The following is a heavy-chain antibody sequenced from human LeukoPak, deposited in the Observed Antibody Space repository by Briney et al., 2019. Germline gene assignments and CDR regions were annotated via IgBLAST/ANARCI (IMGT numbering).Heavy chain of an antibody. CDR2: VNPNSGGT. D-gene: IGHD3-22*01. CDR1: GYTFTGYY. V-gene: IGHV1-2*02. J-gene: IGHJ4*02. CDR3: ARDQNYYYDSSGYYPDY. Sequence: ASVKVSCKASGYTFTGYYMHWVRQAPGQGLEWMGWVNPNSGGTNYAQKFQGRVTMTRDTSISTDYMELSRLRSDDTAVYYCARDQNYYYDSSGYYPDYWGQGTLVTVSS.